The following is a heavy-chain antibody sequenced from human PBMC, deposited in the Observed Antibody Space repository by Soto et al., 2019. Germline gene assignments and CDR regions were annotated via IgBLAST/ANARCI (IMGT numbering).Heavy chain of an antibody. Sequence: SGTLSLTCTVSGGSISSCGYYWGGIRQPPGKGLEWIGYIYYSGSTYYNPSLKSRVTISVDTSKNQFSLKLSSVTAADTAVYYGSRHTDYWGQGALVTVTS. CDR1: GGSISSCGYY. CDR2: IYYSGST. V-gene: IGHV4-31*03. CDR3: SRHTDY. J-gene: IGHJ4*02.